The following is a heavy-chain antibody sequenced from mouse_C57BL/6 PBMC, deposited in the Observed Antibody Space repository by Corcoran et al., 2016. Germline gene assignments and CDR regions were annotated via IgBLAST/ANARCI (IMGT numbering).Heavy chain of an antibody. CDR2: INTYSGVP. CDR3: ARGTTVGSDY. CDR1: GYTFTTYG. J-gene: IGHJ2*01. V-gene: IGHV9-3*01. D-gene: IGHD1-1*01. Sequence: QIQLVQFGPELKKPGETVKISCKASGYTFTTYGMSWVKQAPGKGLMWMGWINTYSGVPTYADDFKGRFAFSLETSASTAYLQINNLKNEDTATYFCARGTTVGSDYWGQGTTLTVSS.